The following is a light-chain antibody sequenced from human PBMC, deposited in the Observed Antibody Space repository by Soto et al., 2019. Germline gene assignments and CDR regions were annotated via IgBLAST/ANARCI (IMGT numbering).Light chain of an antibody. Sequence: MLTQSPSASASLGASVKLTCTLSSGHSSYAIAWHRQQPEKGPRYLMKLDSDGSHTKGDAIPDRFSGSSSGAERYLTISSLQSEDEADYYCQTWGTGIHVVFGGGTKVTVL. CDR3: QTWGTGIHVV. CDR2: LDSDGSH. CDR1: SGHSSYA. V-gene: IGLV4-69*01. J-gene: IGLJ2*01.